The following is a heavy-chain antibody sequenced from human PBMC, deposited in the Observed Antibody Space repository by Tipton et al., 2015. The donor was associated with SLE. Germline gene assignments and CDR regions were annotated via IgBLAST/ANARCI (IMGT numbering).Heavy chain of an antibody. J-gene: IGHJ5*02. CDR1: GGSVSSGSYY. CDR3: ARGPPFMEWERNWFDP. V-gene: IGHV4-39*07. CDR2: IYYSGST. D-gene: IGHD3-3*02. Sequence: TLSLTCTVSGGSVSSGSYYWAWIRQPPGKGPEWIGTIYYSGSTYYYPSLKSRITISVDRSKNQFSLKLTSVTAADTAVYYCARGPPFMEWERNWFDPWGQGTQVTVSS.